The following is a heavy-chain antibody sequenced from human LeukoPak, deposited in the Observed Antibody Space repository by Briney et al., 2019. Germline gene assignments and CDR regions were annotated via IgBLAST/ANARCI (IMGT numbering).Heavy chain of an antibody. CDR3: ARDRDSQVTAYYYGMDV. D-gene: IGHD5-18*01. CDR1: GYTFTSYG. Sequence: ASVKVSCKASGYTFTSYGISWVRQAPGQGLEWMGWISAYNGNTNYAQKLQGRVTMTTDTSTSTAYMELRSLRSDDTAVYYCARDRDSQVTAYYYGMDVWGQGTTVTASS. V-gene: IGHV1-18*01. J-gene: IGHJ6*02. CDR2: ISAYNGNT.